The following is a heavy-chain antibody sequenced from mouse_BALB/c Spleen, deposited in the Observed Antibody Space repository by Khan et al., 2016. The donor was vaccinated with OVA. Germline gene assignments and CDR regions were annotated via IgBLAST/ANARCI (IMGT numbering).Heavy chain of an antibody. CDR2: IWVGGSK. CDR3: AKDPPYYAMDY. J-gene: IGHJ4*01. V-gene: IGHV2-6-5*01. Sequence: QVQLKESGPGLVAPSQSLSITCTVSGFSLTDYAVSWIRQPPGKGLEWLGVIWVGGSKYYNSAFKSRLSISKDNSKSQVFLKMNSLQTDDTAMYYCAKDPPYYAMDYWGQGTSVTVSS. CDR1: GFSLTDYA.